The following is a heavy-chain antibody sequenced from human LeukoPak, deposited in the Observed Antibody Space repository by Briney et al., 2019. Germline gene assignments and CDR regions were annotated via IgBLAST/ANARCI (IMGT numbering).Heavy chain of an antibody. CDR3: AKDAAGSSYDSSGYSD. CDR2: ISGSGGST. V-gene: IGHV3-23*01. J-gene: IGHJ4*02. CDR1: GFTFSSYA. Sequence: GGSLRLSCAASGFTFSSYAMSWVRQAPGKGLEWVSAISGSGGSTYYADSVKGRFTISRDNSKNTLYLQMNSPRAEDTAVYYCAKDAAGSSYDSSGYSDWGQGTLVTVSS. D-gene: IGHD3-22*01.